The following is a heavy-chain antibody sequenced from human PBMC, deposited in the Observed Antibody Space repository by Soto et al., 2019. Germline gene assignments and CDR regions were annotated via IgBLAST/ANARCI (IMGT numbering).Heavy chain of an antibody. J-gene: IGHJ4*02. CDR3: ARGGVSTRTFDY. Sequence: ESRKISCKGSGYNFAGYWIAWVRQMPGKGLELMGIIYPSDSDTRYRPSFQGQVTISADKSISSAYLQWSSLRASDTAMYYCARGGVSTRTFDYWGQRTLVTVSS. V-gene: IGHV5-51*01. CDR2: IYPSDSDT. D-gene: IGHD3-3*01. CDR1: GYNFAGYW.